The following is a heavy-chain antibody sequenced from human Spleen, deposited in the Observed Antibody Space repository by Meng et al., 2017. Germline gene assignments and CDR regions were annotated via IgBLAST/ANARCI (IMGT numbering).Heavy chain of an antibody. Sequence: GSLRLSCVVSGGSFSDYYWSWIRQPPGKGLEWIGEINHSGSTNYNPSLESRATISVDTSQNNLSLKLSSVTAADTAVYYCARARWFGELFRETSGMDVWGQGTTVTVSS. J-gene: IGHJ6*02. V-gene: IGHV4-34*01. D-gene: IGHD3-10*01. CDR1: GGSFSDYY. CDR3: ARARWFGELFRETSGMDV. CDR2: INHSGST.